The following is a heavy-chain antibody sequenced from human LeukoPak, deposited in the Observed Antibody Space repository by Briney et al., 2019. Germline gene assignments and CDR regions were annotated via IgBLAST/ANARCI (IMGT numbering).Heavy chain of an antibody. J-gene: IGHJ4*02. CDR1: GFTFTNHA. D-gene: IGHD5-24*01. V-gene: IGHV3-23*01. CDR2: LSDSGAST. CDR3: ARTPSRDGYSHIDF. Sequence: GGSLRLSCAASGFTFTNHAMAWVRLALGKGLEWVSTLSDSGASTYYADSVKGRFTISRDNSRNTMYLQMDSLRDDDTGVYFCARTPSRDGYSHIDFWGQGALVTVSS.